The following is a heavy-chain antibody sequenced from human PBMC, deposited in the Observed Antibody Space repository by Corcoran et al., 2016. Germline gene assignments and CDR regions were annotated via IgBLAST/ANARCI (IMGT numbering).Heavy chain of an antibody. CDR2: IYYSGST. CDR1: GVSIRSSSYY. V-gene: IGHV4-39*07. CDR3: ARLLYDVWNAYSTLDF. D-gene: IGHD3-3*01. J-gene: IGHJ3*01. Sequence: QLQLQESGPGQVKPSETLSLTCPVSGVSIRSSSYYWGWIHPPPGKGLDWIGSIYYSGSTYYNPSLKSRVSISIYKSNNQFSLKLSSVTAPDTAVYNGARLLYDVWNAYSTLDFRGQGTMVTVSS.